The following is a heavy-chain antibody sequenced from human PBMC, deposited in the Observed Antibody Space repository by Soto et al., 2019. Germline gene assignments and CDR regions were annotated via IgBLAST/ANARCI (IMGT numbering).Heavy chain of an antibody. Sequence: PSETLSLTCTVSGGSISSGGYYWSWIRQHPGKGLEWIGYIYYSGSTYYNPSLKSRVTISVDTSKNQFSLKLSSVTAAETAVYYCESDLDLVRYLERRGYYYGMDVWGQGTTVTVSS. V-gene: IGHV4-31*03. CDR3: ESDLDLVRYLERRGYYYGMDV. D-gene: IGHD1-20*01. J-gene: IGHJ6*02. CDR2: IYYSGST. CDR1: GGSISSGGYY.